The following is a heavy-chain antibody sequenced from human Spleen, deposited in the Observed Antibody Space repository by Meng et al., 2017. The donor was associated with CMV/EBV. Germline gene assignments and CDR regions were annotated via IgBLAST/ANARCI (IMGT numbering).Heavy chain of an antibody. Sequence: GGSLRLSCAASGFTLSSYWMSWVRQAPGKGLEWVANIKEDGSEKYYVDSVKGRFTISRDNAKNSLYVQMNSLRAEDTAVYYCARDRTDYGDYYYYGMDVWGQGTTVTVSS. CDR1: GFTLSSYW. CDR2: IKEDGSEK. J-gene: IGHJ6*02. CDR3: ARDRTDYGDYYYYGMDV. D-gene: IGHD4-17*01. V-gene: IGHV3-7*03.